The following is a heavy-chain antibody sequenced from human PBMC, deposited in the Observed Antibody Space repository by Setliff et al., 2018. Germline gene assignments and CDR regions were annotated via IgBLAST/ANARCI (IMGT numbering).Heavy chain of an antibody. J-gene: IGHJ6*03. CDR3: ARVPLPLDIVVVVAATPLEYYYYMDV. CDR1: GYTFSGYY. V-gene: IGHV1-2*06. CDR2: INPSSGGT. D-gene: IGHD2-15*01. Sequence: ASVKVSCKASGYTFSGYYMHWVRQAPGQGLEWMGRINPSSGGTNYAQKFQGRVTMTSDSSISTAYMELSGLRSDDTAVYYCARVPLPLDIVVVVAATPLEYYYYMDVWGKGTTVTVSS.